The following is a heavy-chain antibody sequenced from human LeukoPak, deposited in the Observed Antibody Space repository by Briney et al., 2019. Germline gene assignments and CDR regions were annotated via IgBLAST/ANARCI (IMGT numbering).Heavy chain of an antibody. J-gene: IGHJ4*02. CDR1: GYTFTGYY. Sequence: ASVKVSCKASGYTFTGYYMHWVRQATGQGLEWMGWMNPNSGNTGYAQKFQSRVTMTRNTSISTAYMELSSLRSEDTAVYYCARGGYGSGWYNYFDNWGQGTLVTVSS. V-gene: IGHV1-8*02. D-gene: IGHD6-19*01. CDR2: MNPNSGNT. CDR3: ARGGYGSGWYNYFDN.